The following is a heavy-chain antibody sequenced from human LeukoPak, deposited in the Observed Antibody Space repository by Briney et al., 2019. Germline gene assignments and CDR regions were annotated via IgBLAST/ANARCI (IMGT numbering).Heavy chain of an antibody. V-gene: IGHV1-69*05. D-gene: IGHD4-23*01. CDR2: IIPVFGMP. CDR1: GGSFSSYD. CDR3: ARSDAGNSEGGIEY. Sequence: SVKVSCKTSGGSFSSYDISWVRQAPEQGLEWMGGIIPVFGMPNYAQKFQGRLTLTTDESTGTAYMELGGLTSDDTAVYYCARSDAGNSEGGIEYWGQGTLVIVSS. J-gene: IGHJ4*02.